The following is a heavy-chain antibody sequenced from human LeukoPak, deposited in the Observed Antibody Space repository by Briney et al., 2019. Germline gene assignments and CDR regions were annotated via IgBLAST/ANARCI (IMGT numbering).Heavy chain of an antibody. V-gene: IGHV3-23*01. D-gene: IGHD5-24*01. J-gene: IGHJ4*02. CDR3: ARDLKMATIGY. Sequence: GSLRLSCAASGFTFSSYAMSWVRQAPGKGLEWVSAISGSGGSTYYADSVKGRFTISRDNAKSSLYLQMNSLRAEDTAVYYCARDLKMATIGYWGQGTLVTVSS. CDR1: GFTFSSYA. CDR2: ISGSGGST.